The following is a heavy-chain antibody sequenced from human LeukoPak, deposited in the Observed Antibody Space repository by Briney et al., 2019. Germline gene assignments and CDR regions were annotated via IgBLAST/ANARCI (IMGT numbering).Heavy chain of an antibody. D-gene: IGHD2-2*01. CDR2: ISYGGTT. CDR3: ARRHCTSSTCYYLDY. V-gene: IGHV4-39*01. CDR1: GGSISSSSDY. Sequence: SETLSLTCTVSGGSISSSSDYWGWIRQPPKKGLEWIGIISYGGTTYYNPSLKSRVTISVDTSKNQFSLKLSSVTAADTSVYYCARRHCTSSTCYYLDYWGQGTLVTVSS. J-gene: IGHJ4*02.